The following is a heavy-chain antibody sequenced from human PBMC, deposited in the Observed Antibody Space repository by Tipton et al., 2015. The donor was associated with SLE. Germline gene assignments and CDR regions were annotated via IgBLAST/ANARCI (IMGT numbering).Heavy chain of an antibody. V-gene: IGHV4-30-2*01. CDR2: IYHSGTA. D-gene: IGHD3-3*01. CDR1: GASITSGHYS. J-gene: IGHJ4*02. CDR3: ARELEY. Sequence: TLSLTCTVSGASITSGHYSWSWIRQPPGQGLEFLGYIYHSGTAYYNPSLASRVTISVDTSKNQFSLRLNSVTAADTAVYYCARELEYWGQGILVTVSS.